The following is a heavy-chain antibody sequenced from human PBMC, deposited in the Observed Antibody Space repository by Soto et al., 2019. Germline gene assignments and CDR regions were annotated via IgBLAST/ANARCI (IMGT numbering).Heavy chain of an antibody. V-gene: IGHV1-3*01. CDR2: INAGNGNT. CDR3: AREQSITGTTWYAFDI. J-gene: IGHJ3*02. Sequence: ASVKVSCKASGYTFTSYAMHWVRQAPGQRLEWMGWINAGNGNTKYSQKLQGRVTITRDTSASTAYMELSSLRSEDTAVYYCAREQSITGTTWYAFDIRGQRTMVTVSS. D-gene: IGHD1-7*01. CDR1: GYTFTSYA.